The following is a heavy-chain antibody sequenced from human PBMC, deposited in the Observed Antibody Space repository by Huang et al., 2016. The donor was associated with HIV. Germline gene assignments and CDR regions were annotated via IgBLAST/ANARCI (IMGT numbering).Heavy chain of an antibody. D-gene: IGHD2-21*02. Sequence: QVQLQESGPGLVKPSETLSLTCIVSGGTITNHYWSWIRQAPGKGLNWIGSIYYRGSNNYNPSLKSRVTMLVDRSKNQFSLKMSSVTAADTAVYYCARLGYCGGDCYSGPFDHWGQGIQVTVSS. CDR2: IYYRGSN. V-gene: IGHV4-59*11. J-gene: IGHJ4*02. CDR3: ARLGYCGGDCYSGPFDH. CDR1: GGTITNHY.